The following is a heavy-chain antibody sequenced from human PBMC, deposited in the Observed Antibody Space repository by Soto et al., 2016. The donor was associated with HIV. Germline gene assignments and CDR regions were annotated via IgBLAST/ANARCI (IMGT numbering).Heavy chain of an antibody. V-gene: IGHV3-23*01. CDR3: PAPDILTGYWTDY. CDR2: ISGSGGST. CDR1: GFTFSSYA. J-gene: IGHJ4*02. D-gene: IGHD3-9*01. Sequence: EVQLLESGGGLVQPGGSLRLSCAASGFTFSSYAMSWVRQAPGKGLEWVSAISGSGGSTYYADSVKGRFTISRDNSKNTLYLQMNSLRAEDTAVYYCPAPDILTGYWTDYWGQGTLVTVSS.